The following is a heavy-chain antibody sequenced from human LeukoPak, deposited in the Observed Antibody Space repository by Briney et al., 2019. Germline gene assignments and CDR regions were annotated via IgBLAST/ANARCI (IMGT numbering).Heavy chain of an antibody. CDR3: ARGLYGDYTGGWFDP. Sequence: GGSLRLSCAASGFTFSSYSMNWVRQAPGKGLEWVSYISSSSTIYYADSVKGRFTISRDNAKNSMYLQMNSLRAEDTAVYYCARGLYGDYTGGWFDPWGQGTLVTVSS. V-gene: IGHV3-48*01. J-gene: IGHJ5*02. CDR1: GFTFSSYS. CDR2: ISSSSTI. D-gene: IGHD4-17*01.